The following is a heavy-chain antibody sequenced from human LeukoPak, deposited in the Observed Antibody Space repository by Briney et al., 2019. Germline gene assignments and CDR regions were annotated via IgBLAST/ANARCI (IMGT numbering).Heavy chain of an antibody. CDR1: GFTFSSYG. V-gene: IGHV3-23*01. CDR2: ISGSGGST. J-gene: IGHJ4*02. Sequence: GRSLRLSCAASGFTFSSYGMHWVRQAPGKGLEWVSAISGSGGSTYYTDSVKGRFTISRDNSKNTLYLQMNSLRAEDTAVYYCTGQWLVLSAFDYWGQGTLVTVSS. D-gene: IGHD6-19*01. CDR3: TGQWLVLSAFDY.